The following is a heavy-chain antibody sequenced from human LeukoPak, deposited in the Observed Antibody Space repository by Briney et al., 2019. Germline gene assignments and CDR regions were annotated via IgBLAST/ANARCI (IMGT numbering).Heavy chain of an antibody. CDR3: ASPKGNSYGLNDAFDI. Sequence: ASVKVSCKASGYTFTSYGISWVRQAPGQGLEWMGWISAYNGNTNYAQKLQGRVTMTTDTSTSTAYMELRSLRSDDTAVYYCASPKGNSYGLNDAFDIWGQGTMVTVSS. J-gene: IGHJ3*02. V-gene: IGHV1-18*01. D-gene: IGHD5-18*01. CDR1: GYTFTSYG. CDR2: ISAYNGNT.